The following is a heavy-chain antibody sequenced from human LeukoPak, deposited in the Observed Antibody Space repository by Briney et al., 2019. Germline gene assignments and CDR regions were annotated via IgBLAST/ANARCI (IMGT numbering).Heavy chain of an antibody. D-gene: IGHD3-10*01. J-gene: IGHJ6*03. V-gene: IGHV1-18*01. CDR2: ISAYNGNT. Sequence: ASVKVSCKASGYTFTSYGISWVRQAPGQGLEWMGWISAYNGNTNYAQKLQGGVTMTTDTSTSTAYMELRSLRSDDTAVYYCNIRGVIITDHYYYYMDVWGKGTTVTISS. CDR1: GYTFTSYG. CDR3: NIRGVIITDHYYYYMDV.